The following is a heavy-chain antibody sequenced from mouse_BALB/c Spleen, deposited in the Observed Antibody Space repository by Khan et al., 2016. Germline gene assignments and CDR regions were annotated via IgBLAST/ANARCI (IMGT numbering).Heavy chain of an antibody. Sequence: QVQLQQSGTELPRPGASVKLSCKASGYTFTDYYLHWVMQRTGQGLEWIGEIFPGSGSTYYNEKFKGKASLTVDTSSSTAYMQLSSLTSEDSAVYFCARSYDGYFAMDYWGHGASVTVSS. CDR3: ARSYDGYFAMDY. V-gene: IGHV1-77*01. CDR1: GYTFTDYY. D-gene: IGHD1-2*01. CDR2: IFPGSGST. J-gene: IGHJ4*01.